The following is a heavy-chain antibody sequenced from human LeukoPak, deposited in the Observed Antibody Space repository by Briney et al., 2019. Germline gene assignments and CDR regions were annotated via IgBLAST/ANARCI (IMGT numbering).Heavy chain of an antibody. CDR1: GFTFSSYG. V-gene: IGHV3-33*01. J-gene: IGHJ3*02. Sequence: GGSLRLSCAASGFTFSSYGMHWVRQAPGKGLEWVAFIWYDGSNKYYADSVKGRFTISRDKSKNTLYLQMNSLRGEDTAVYYCARQGGLSYHDAFDIWGQGTMVTVSS. CDR3: ARQGGLSYHDAFDI. CDR2: IWYDGSNK. D-gene: IGHD3-16*02.